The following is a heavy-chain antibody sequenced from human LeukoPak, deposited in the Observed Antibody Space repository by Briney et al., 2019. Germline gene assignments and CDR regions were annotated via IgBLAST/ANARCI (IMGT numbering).Heavy chain of an antibody. CDR1: GDSISSYY. V-gene: IGHV4-4*07. D-gene: IGHD5-24*01. J-gene: IGHJ2*01. CDR2: IYPSGSA. CDR3: ARDYNNWYFDL. Sequence: SETLSLTCDASGDSISSYYWSWIRQPAGKGLEWLGRIYPSGSANYNPSLKSRGTMSVDTSKNQFSLRLSSVTAADTAVYFCARDYNNWYFDLWGRGTLVTVSS.